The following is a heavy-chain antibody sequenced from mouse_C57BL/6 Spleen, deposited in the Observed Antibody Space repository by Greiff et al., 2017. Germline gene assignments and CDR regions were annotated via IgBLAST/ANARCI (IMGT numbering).Heavy chain of an antibody. V-gene: IGHV1-64*01. CDR3: ARSGVYYGSSPDV. Sequence: VQLQQPGAELVKPGASVKLSCKASGYTFTSYWMHWVKQRPGQGLEWIGMIHPNSGSTNYNEKFKSKATLTVDKSSSTAYMQLSSLTSEDSAVYYCARSGVYYGSSPDVGGTGTTVTVSS. D-gene: IGHD1-1*01. J-gene: IGHJ1*03. CDR2: IHPNSGST. CDR1: GYTFTSYW.